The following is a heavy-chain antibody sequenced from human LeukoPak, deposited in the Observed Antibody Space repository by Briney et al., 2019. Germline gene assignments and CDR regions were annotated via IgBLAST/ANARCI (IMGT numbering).Heavy chain of an antibody. V-gene: IGHV3-23*01. CDR3: AKDQGVLYHYDSSGYSLDYFDY. CDR1: GFTFSSYA. CDR2: ISGSGGST. Sequence: GGSLRLSCAASGFTFSSYAMSWVRQAPGKGLEWVSAISGSGGSTYYADSVKGRFTISRDNSKNTLYLQMNSLRAEDTAVYYCAKDQGVLYHYDSSGYSLDYFDYWGQGTLVTVSS. J-gene: IGHJ4*02. D-gene: IGHD3-22*01.